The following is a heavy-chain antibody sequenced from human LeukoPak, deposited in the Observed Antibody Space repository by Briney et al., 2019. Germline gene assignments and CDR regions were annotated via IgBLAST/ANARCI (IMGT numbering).Heavy chain of an antibody. Sequence: GRSLRLSCAASGFTFSIFGMHWVRQAPGKGLEWVAVISYDGSNIYYGDSVKGRFTISRDNSKNTLYLQMNSLRVEDTAVCYCAKKRAGGTSAPLDYWGQGTLATVSS. CDR2: ISYDGSNI. J-gene: IGHJ4*02. CDR1: GFTFSIFG. V-gene: IGHV3-30*18. D-gene: IGHD4-23*01. CDR3: AKKRAGGTSAPLDY.